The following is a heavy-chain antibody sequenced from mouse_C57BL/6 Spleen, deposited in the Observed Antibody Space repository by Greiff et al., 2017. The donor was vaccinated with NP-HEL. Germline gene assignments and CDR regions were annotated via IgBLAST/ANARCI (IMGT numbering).Heavy chain of an antibody. CDR3: ARCRELPDWYFDV. CDR1: GYTFTDYY. D-gene: IGHD2-1*01. V-gene: IGHV1-19*01. J-gene: IGHJ1*03. CDR2: INPYNGGT. Sequence: EVKLQESGPVLVKPGASVKMSCKASGYTFTDYYMNWVKQSHGKSLEWIGVINPYNGGTSYNQKFKGKATLTVDKSSSTAYMELNSLTSEDSAVYYCARCRELPDWYFDVWGTGTTVTVSS.